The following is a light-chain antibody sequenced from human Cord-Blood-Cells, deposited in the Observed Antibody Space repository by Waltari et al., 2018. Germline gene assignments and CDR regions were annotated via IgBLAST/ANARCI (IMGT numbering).Light chain of an antibody. CDR3: YSTDSSGNHRV. Sequence: SYELTQQPSVSVSPGQTARITCSGDAWPKKYAYWYQQKSGQGPLLVISEDSKRPSGITARVSGSREGTIATLTISGGAVVDEASYYCYSTDSSGNHRVFRGGTQLTVL. CDR2: EDS. V-gene: IGLV3-10*01. J-gene: IGLJ3*02. CDR1: AWPKKY.